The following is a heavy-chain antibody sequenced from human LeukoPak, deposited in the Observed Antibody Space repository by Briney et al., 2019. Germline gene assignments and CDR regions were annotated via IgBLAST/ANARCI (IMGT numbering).Heavy chain of an antibody. J-gene: IGHJ3*02. CDR2: IIPILGIA. CDR1: GYTFTSYY. V-gene: IGHV1-69*02. CDR3: ARPVSGSYYRDAFDI. Sequence: SVNVSCKASGYTFTSYYMHWVRQAPGQGLEWMGRIIPILGIANYAQKFQGRVTITADKSTSTAYMELSSLRSEDTAVYYCARPVSGSYYRDAFDIWGQGTMVTVSS. D-gene: IGHD1-26*01.